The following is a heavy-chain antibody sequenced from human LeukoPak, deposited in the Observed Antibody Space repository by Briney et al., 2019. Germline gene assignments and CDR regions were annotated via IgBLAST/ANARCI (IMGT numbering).Heavy chain of an antibody. CDR2: VNPNSGVT. CDR1: GYTFTGYY. D-gene: IGHD1-1*01. Sequence: GASVKVSCKASGYTFTGYYIQWVRQAPGQGLEWMGWVNPNSGVTNYAQKFQGRVTMARDTSISTTYMELSSLRSDDTAIFYCARSSSTTGTSPRGFDPWGQGTLVTVSS. J-gene: IGHJ5*02. CDR3: ARSSSTTGTSPRGFDP. V-gene: IGHV1-2*02.